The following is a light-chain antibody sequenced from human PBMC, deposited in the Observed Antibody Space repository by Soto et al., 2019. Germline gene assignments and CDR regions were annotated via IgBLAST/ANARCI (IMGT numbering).Light chain of an antibody. CDR3: QQRSNWPRVT. CDR1: QSVSSY. V-gene: IGKV3-11*01. Sequence: EIVLTQSPATLSLSPGESATLSCRASQSVSSYLAWYQQKSGQAPRLLIYDASNRATGIPARFSGSGSGTDITLTISCLEPEDFAVYYCQQRSNWPRVTFGPGTKVDIK. CDR2: DAS. J-gene: IGKJ3*01.